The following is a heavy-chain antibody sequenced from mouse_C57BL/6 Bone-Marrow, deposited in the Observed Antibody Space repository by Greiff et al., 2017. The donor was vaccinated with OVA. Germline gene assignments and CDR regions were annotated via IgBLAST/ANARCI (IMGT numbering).Heavy chain of an antibody. V-gene: IGHV14-4*01. CDR2: IDPENGDT. J-gene: IGHJ1*03. D-gene: IGHD1-1*01. Sequence: EVKLQASGAELVRPGASVKLSCTASGFHIKDAYMPWVKPRPEQGLEWIGCIDPENGDTEYASKFQGKATITADTSSNTAYLQLSSLTSEDTAVYYCTTSNYYGSSFVWGTGTTVTVSS. CDR1: GFHIKDAY. CDR3: TTSNYYGSSFV.